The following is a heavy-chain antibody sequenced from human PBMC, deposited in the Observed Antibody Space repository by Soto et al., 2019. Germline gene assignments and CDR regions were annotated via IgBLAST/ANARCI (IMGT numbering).Heavy chain of an antibody. J-gene: IGHJ4*02. CDR1: GFTFSSYG. CDR2: IWYEGNNK. V-gene: IGHV3-33*01. D-gene: IGHD6-13*01. CDR3: ARWGIAAGAY. Sequence: QVQLVESGGDVVQPGRSLRLSCEASGFTFSSYGMHWVRQAPGKGLEWVAVIWYEGNNKYYADSVKGRFTIARDDSKNGLDRQMDSMRAEDTAVHYGARWGIAAGAYWGRGTLVTVSS.